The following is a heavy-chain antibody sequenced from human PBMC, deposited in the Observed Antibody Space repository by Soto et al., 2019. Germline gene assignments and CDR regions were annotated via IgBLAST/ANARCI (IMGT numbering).Heavy chain of an antibody. CDR2: ISSNGGST. D-gene: IGHD3-22*01. Sequence: GGSLRLSCSASGFTFSSYAMHWVRQAPGKGLEYVSAISSNGGSTYYADSVKGRFTISRDNSKNTLYLQMSSLKAEDTAVYYCVKDSNGFDYYDSSEGYYYYGMDVWGQGTTVTVSS. V-gene: IGHV3-64D*08. CDR1: GFTFSSYA. J-gene: IGHJ6*02. CDR3: VKDSNGFDYYDSSEGYYYYGMDV.